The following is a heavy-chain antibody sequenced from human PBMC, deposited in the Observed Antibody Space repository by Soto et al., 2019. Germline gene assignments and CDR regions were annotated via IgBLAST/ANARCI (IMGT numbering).Heavy chain of an antibody. V-gene: IGHV4-30-2*01. CDR2: ISHSGST. CDR1: GGSTSSGGYS. Sequence: QLQLQESGSGLVKPSQTLSLTCAVSGGSTSSGGYSWSWLRQPPGKGLEWIGYISHSGSTYYNPSLKSLVTGSVATSTNQFSLRLSSVTAADTAVYYCARGGLLPDYWGQGTLVTVSS. D-gene: IGHD6-19*01. J-gene: IGHJ4*02. CDR3: ARGGLLPDY.